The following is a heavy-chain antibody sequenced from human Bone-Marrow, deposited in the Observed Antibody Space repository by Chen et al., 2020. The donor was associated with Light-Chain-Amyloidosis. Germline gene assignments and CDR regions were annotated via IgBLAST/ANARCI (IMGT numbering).Heavy chain of an antibody. CDR1: GGSISSSSYY. V-gene: IGHV4-39*01. CDR2: IYYSGST. J-gene: IGHJ6*03. Sequence: QLQLQESGPGLVKPSETLSLTCTVPGGSISSSSYYLGWIRQPPGKGLEWIGSIYYSGSTYYNPSLKSRVTISVDTSKNQFSLKLSSVTAADTAVYYCARAGDGSYYYMDVWGKGTTVTVSS. CDR3: ARAGDGSYYYMDV. D-gene: IGHD7-27*01.